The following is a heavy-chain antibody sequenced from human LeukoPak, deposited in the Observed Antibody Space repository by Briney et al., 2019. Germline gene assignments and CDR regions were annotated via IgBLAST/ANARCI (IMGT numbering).Heavy chain of an antibody. Sequence: PGGSLRLSCAASGFTFDDYAMHWVRHTPEKGLEWISGMSWNGNSIGYADSVKGRFTISRDNATNSLYLQMNSLRPEDTALYYCAKDISLGRGYFYMDVWGKGTTVTVSS. J-gene: IGHJ6*03. V-gene: IGHV3-9*01. D-gene: IGHD1-26*01. CDR2: MSWNGNSI. CDR1: GFTFDDYA. CDR3: AKDISLGRGYFYMDV.